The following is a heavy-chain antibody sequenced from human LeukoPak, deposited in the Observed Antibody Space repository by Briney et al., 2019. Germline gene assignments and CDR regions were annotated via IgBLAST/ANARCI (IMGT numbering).Heavy chain of an antibody. CDR2: LDPSDSYT. V-gene: IGHV5-10-1*01. J-gene: IGHJ4*02. Sequence: GESLKISCKGSGYHFTGHWISWVRQMPGKGLEWMGRLDPSDSYTNYSPSFQGHVTISADKSISTAYLQWNSLKASDTAIYYCAGLRDGSLDYWGQGTLVTVSS. CDR1: GYHFTGHW. CDR3: AGLRDGSLDY.